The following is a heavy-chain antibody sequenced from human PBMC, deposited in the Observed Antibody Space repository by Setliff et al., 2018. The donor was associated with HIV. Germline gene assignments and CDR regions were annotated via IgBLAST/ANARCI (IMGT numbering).Heavy chain of an antibody. V-gene: IGHV4-39*07. D-gene: IGHD3-22*01. CDR3: ARAPYYDYRGLAVYYFDY. Sequence: SETLSLTCIVSGGSINSTSYYWGWIRQPPGQGLEWIGSISYSGDTFYNTSLKTRITISVDTSKNHLSLKVSSLTPADTAVYYCARAPYYDYRGLAVYYFDYWGQGTLVTVSS. CDR1: GGSINSTSYY. CDR2: ISYSGDT. J-gene: IGHJ4*02.